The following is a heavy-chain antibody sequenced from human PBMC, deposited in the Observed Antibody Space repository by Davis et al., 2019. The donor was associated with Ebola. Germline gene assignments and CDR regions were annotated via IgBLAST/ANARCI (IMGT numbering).Heavy chain of an antibody. J-gene: IGHJ4*02. CDR3: ARGITGTSLDY. CDR1: GYTFTSYY. D-gene: IGHD1-1*01. Sequence: ASVKVSCKASGYTFTSYYMHWVRQAPGQGLEWMGWISAYNGNTNYAQKLQGRVTMTTDTSTSTAYMELRSLRAEDTAVYYCARGITGTSLDYWGQGTLVTVSS. CDR2: ISAYNGNT. V-gene: IGHV1-18*04.